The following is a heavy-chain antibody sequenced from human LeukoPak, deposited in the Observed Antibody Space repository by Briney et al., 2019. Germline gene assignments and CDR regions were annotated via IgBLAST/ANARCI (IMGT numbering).Heavy chain of an antibody. Sequence: SVKVSCKASGGTFSIYAISWVRQAPGQGLEWMGGIIPIFGTANYAQMFQGRVAITADESTSKAYMELSSLRSEDTAVYYCARALGRFWNFDYWGQGTLVTVSS. D-gene: IGHD3-3*01. V-gene: IGHV1-69*13. CDR2: IIPIFGTA. CDR3: ARALGRFWNFDY. CDR1: GGTFSIYA. J-gene: IGHJ4*02.